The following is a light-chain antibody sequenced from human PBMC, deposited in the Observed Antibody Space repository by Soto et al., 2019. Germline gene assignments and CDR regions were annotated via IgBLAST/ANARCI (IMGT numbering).Light chain of an antibody. CDR1: ASDIGDHNY. V-gene: IGLV2-14*01. CDR2: DVT. CDR3: SSYSSGSTLVV. Sequence: QSALTQPASVSGSLGQAITISCTGTASDIGDHNYVSWYQQRPGKAPKLVISDVTTRPSGVSNRFSGSKSGNTASLTISGRQAEDEAYYYCSSYSSGSTLVVFGGGTKLTVL. J-gene: IGLJ2*01.